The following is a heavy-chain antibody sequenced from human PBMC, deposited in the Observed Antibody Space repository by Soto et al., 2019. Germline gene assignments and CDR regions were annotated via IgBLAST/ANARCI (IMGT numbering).Heavy chain of an antibody. CDR1: GDSFSSKRAA. CDR3: ARDNGIAARRPGNWFDP. J-gene: IGHJ5*02. Sequence: SQTLSLPSAISGDSFSSKRAAWNWIRQSPSRGLEWLGRTYYRSKWYNDYAVSVKSRITINPDTSKNQFSLQLNSVTPEDTAVYSCARDNGIAARRPGNWFDPWGQGTLVTVAS. D-gene: IGHD6-6*01. V-gene: IGHV6-1*01. CDR2: TYYRSKWYN.